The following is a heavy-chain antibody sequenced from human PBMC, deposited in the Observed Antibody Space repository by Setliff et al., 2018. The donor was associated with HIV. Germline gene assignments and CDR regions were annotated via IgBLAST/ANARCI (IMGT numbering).Heavy chain of an antibody. V-gene: IGHV3-49*04. CDR1: GFTFGDYA. D-gene: IGHD3-16*01. Sequence: GGSLRLSCTASGFTFGDYAMSWVRQAPGKGLEWVGFIRSKAYGGTTEYAASVKGRFTISRDDSKSIAYLQMNSLKTEDTAVYYCTTSRGQGDYWGQGTLVTVSS. J-gene: IGHJ4*02. CDR3: TTSRGQGDY. CDR2: IRSKAYGGTT.